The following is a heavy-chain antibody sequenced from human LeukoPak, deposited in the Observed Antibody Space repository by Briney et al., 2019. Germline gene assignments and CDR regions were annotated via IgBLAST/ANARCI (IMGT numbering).Heavy chain of an antibody. Sequence: SETLSLTYTVSGGSISTPGYYWSWVRQHPGKGLEWIGYIYYSGSTYYNPSLRSRVTISVDTSKNQFSLKLSSVTAADTAVYYCANGGAYCGADCYLPAFDYWGQGTLVTVSS. V-gene: IGHV4-31*03. CDR1: GGSISTPGYY. CDR3: ANGGAYCGADCYLPAFDY. D-gene: IGHD2-21*02. CDR2: IYYSGST. J-gene: IGHJ4*02.